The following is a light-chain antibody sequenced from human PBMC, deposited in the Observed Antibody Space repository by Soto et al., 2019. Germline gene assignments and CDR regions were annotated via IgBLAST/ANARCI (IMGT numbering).Light chain of an antibody. Sequence: IVLTQSPGTLSLSPGERATLSCRASQRVSSNYLAWYKQRPGQTPRLLIYATSSRATGIPDRFSGSGSGTDFTSTISRLEPEDFAGYYCQQSGNTFGQGTQLEIK. CDR1: QRVSSNY. CDR3: QQSGNT. CDR2: ATS. V-gene: IGKV3-20*01. J-gene: IGKJ5*01.